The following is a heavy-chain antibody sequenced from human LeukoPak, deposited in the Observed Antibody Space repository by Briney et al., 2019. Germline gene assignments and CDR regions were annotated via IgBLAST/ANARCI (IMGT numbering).Heavy chain of an antibody. CDR3: AKDELRVLEWLLSRMDV. CDR1: GFTFSSYG. V-gene: IGHV3-30*18. Sequence: PGRSLRLSCAASGFTFSSYGMHWVRQAPGKGLEWVAVISYDGSNKYYADSVKGRFTISRDNSKNTLYLQMNSLRAEDTAVYYCAKDELRVLEWLLSRMDVWGQGTTVTVSS. J-gene: IGHJ6*02. D-gene: IGHD3-3*01. CDR2: ISYDGSNK.